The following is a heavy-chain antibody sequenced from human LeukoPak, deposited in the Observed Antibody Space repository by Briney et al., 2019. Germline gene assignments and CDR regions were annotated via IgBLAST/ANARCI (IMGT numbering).Heavy chain of an antibody. Sequence: ASVKVSCKASGYTFIDYWIHWVRQAPGQGLEWMGRININSGGINYAQKFQGRVTMTRATSISTAYMELSRLRFDDTAVYYCARDGDGGVGTIYYWGQGTLVPVPS. CDR1: GYTFIDYW. J-gene: IGHJ4*02. CDR2: ININSGGI. D-gene: IGHD3-3*01. V-gene: IGHV1-2*06. CDR3: ARDGDGGVGTIYY.